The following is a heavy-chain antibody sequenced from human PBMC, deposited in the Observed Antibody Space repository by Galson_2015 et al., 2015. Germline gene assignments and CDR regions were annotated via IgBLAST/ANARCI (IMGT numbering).Heavy chain of an antibody. D-gene: IGHD2-15*01. CDR1: GFTFSSYG. J-gene: IGHJ4*02. CDR3: ATWARSRWHCLGGSCHVNY. V-gene: IGHV3-23*01. CDR2: ISGSGGDT. Sequence: SLRLSCATSGFTFSSYGMTWVRQAPGKGLEWVSGISGSGGDTYYADSVKGRFTISRDNSKNVVYLQMSSLRVEDTAIYYCATWARSRWHCLGGSCHVNYWGQGTLVTVSS.